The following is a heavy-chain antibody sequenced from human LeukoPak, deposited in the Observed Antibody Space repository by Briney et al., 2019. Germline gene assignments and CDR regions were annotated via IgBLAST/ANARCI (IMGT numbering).Heavy chain of an antibody. CDR3: GRSLTRIDY. V-gene: IGHV3-7*01. CDR1: GFTFSSYW. CDR2: IKQDGSEK. D-gene: IGHD1-14*01. Sequence: GGSLRLSCEASGFTFSSYWMSWVRQAPGKGLERVATIKQDGSEKYYVDPVKGRFTISRDNAKNSLYLQMNSLRAEDTAVYYCGRSLTRIDYWGQGTLVTVSS. J-gene: IGHJ4*02.